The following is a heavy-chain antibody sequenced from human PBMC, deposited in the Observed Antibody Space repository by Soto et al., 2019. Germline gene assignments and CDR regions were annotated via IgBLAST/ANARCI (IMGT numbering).Heavy chain of an antibody. J-gene: IGHJ4*02. CDR3: TTALYGFWSGSPSDY. Sequence: GGSLRLSCAASGFTFRNAWMSWVRQAPGKGLEWVGRIKSKTDGGTTDYAAPVKGRFTISRDDSKNTLYLQMNSLKTEDTAVYYCTTALYGFWSGSPSDYWGQGTLVTVSS. CDR2: IKSKTDGGTT. D-gene: IGHD3-3*01. V-gene: IGHV3-15*01. CDR1: GFTFRNAW.